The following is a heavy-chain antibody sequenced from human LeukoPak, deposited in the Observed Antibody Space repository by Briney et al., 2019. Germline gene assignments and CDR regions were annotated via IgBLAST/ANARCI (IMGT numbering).Heavy chain of an antibody. Sequence: GGSLRLSCAASGFTFSSYGMHWVRQAPGKGLEWVAFIRYDGSNKYYADSVKGRFTISRDNSKNTLYLQMNSLRAEGTAVYYCAKQLPVTTDYYMDVWGKGTTVTVSS. CDR1: GFTFSSYG. CDR2: IRYDGSNK. D-gene: IGHD2-2*01. CDR3: AKQLPVTTDYYMDV. J-gene: IGHJ6*03. V-gene: IGHV3-30*02.